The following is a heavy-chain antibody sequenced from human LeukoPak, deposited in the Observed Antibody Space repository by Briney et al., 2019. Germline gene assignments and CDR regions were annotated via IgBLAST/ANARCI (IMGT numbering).Heavy chain of an antibody. V-gene: IGHV3-20*04. CDR2: INWNGGST. CDR1: GFTFDDYG. Sequence: AGSLRLSCAASGFTFDDYGMSWVRQAPRKGLEWVSGINWNGGSTGYADSVKGRFTISRDNAKNSLYLQMNSLRAEDTALYYCARVGAAAGTMAGVYYFAYWGQGTLVTVSS. CDR3: ARVGAAAGTMAGVYYFAY. D-gene: IGHD6-13*01. J-gene: IGHJ4*02.